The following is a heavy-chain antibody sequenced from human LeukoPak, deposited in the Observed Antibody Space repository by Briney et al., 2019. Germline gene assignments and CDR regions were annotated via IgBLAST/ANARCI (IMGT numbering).Heavy chain of an antibody. CDR2: IRYDGSNK. CDR1: GFTFSSYG. J-gene: IGHJ4*02. CDR3: ARSSYDFLTGYYPMGY. Sequence: PGGSLRLSCAASGFTFSSYGMHWVRQAPGKGLEWVAFIRYDGSNKYYADSVKGRFTISRDNSKNTLYLQLNSLRAEDTAVYYCARSSYDFLTGYYPMGYWGQGTLVTVSS. D-gene: IGHD3-9*01. V-gene: IGHV3-30*02.